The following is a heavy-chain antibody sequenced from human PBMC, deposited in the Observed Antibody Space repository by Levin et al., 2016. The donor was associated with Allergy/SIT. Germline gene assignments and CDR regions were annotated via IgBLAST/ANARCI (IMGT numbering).Heavy chain of an antibody. V-gene: IGHV1-18*01. CDR3: ARDSVVVVAATTDYYYYYYGMDV. J-gene: IGHJ6*02. CDR2: ISAYNGNT. Sequence: WVRQAPGQGLEWMGWISAYNGNTNYAQKLQGRVTMTTDTSTSTAYMELRSLRSDDTAVYYCARDSVVVVAATTDYYYYYYGMDVWGQGTTVTVSS. D-gene: IGHD2-15*01.